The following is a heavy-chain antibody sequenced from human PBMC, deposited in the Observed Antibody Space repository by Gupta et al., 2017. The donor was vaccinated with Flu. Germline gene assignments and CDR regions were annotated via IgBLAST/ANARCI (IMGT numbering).Heavy chain of an antibody. V-gene: IGHV4-59*01. CDR2: NYYSGRT. CDR1: GGPISSYY. D-gene: IGHD6-6*01. Sequence: QVQLQESGPGLVKPSETLSLTCTVPGGPISSYYWSWIRQPPGKGLEWIGYNYYSGRTTYNPSLKSRVTISVDTSKIQFSLKLSSVTAADTSVYYCARESGEYSSSPLDPWGQGTLVTVSS. CDR3: ARESGEYSSSPLDP. J-gene: IGHJ5*02.